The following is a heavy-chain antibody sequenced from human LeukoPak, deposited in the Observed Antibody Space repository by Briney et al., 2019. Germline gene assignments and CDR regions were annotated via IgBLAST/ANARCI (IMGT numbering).Heavy chain of an antibody. CDR2: VYYGRSP. J-gene: IGHJ5*02. V-gene: IGHV4-39*07. D-gene: IGHD3-22*01. CDR1: GDSISRSTYY. CDR3: ARVMISFDP. Sequence: SETLSLTCTVSGDSISRSTYYWAWIRQPPGKGLEWIGSVYYGRSPYYNPSLESRATISVDKSKNQFSLKLSSVTAADTAVYYCARVMISFDPWGQGTLVTVSS.